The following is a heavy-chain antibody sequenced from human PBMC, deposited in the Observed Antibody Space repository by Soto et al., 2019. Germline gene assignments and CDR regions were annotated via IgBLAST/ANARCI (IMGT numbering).Heavy chain of an antibody. CDR3: ARDLTVVVPAAIAGMDA. CDR2: INPNNGDT. D-gene: IGHD2-2*01. V-gene: IGHV1-2*02. Sequence: ASVKVSCKASGYTFTGYFMHWVRQAPGQGLQWLGWINPNNGDTNYAQKFQGRVTITRDTSASTAYMELSSLRSEDTAVYYCARDLTVVVPAAIAGMDAWGQGTTVTVSS. CDR1: GYTFTGYF. J-gene: IGHJ6*02.